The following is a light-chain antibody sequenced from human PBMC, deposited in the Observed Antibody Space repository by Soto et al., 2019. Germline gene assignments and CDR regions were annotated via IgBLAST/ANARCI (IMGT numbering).Light chain of an antibody. CDR3: AAWDDSLNGLV. Sequence: QSVLTQPPSVSEAPRQRVTISCSGSSSNIGNNAVNWYQQLPGKAPKLLIYYDDLLPSGVSGRFSGSKSGTSASLAISGLQSEDEADYYCAAWDDSLNGLVFGRGTKLTVL. V-gene: IGLV1-36*01. CDR1: SSNIGNNA. J-gene: IGLJ2*01. CDR2: YDD.